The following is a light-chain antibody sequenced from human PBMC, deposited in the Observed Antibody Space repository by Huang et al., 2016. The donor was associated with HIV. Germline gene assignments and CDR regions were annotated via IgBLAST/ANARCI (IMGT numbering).Light chain of an antibody. CDR3: QQRSNWPPLT. CDR1: QNVSKY. CDR2: DAS. Sequence: EIVLTQSPATLSLSPGERATLSCRASQNVSKYLAWYQQKPGEAPRLLIYDASNRATGIPARFSGSGSGTDFTLTINSLEPEDSAVYYCQQRSNWPPLTFGGGTKVEI. V-gene: IGKV3-11*01. J-gene: IGKJ4*01.